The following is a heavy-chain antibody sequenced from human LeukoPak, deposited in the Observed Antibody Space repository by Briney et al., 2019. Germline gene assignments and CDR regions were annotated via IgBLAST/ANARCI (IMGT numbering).Heavy chain of an antibody. V-gene: IGHV3-33*01. CDR1: GFTFSSYG. Sequence: PGRSLRLSCAASGFTFSSYGMHWVRQAPGKGLEWVAVIWYDGSNKYYADSVKGRFTISRDNSKNTLYLQMNSLRAEDTAVYYCARDRRRLGELSLMDDYWGQGTLVTVSS. J-gene: IGHJ4*02. CDR2: IWYDGSNK. D-gene: IGHD3-16*02. CDR3: ARDRRRLGELSLMDDY.